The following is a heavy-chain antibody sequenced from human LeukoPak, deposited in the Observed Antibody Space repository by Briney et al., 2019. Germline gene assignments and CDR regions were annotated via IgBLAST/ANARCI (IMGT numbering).Heavy chain of an antibody. CDR3: ARVEGPTVNTMYYDL. V-gene: IGHV3-48*01. D-gene: IGHD4-11*01. CDR2: ISPRSETK. Sequence: GGSLRLSCVASGFTFRNHGMIWVRQAPGKGLEWLSYISPRSETKNYADSVKDRFTISRDDAENSVYLHMNSLRAEGTAVYYCARVEGPTVNTMYYDLWGQGTLVTVSS. J-gene: IGHJ4*02. CDR1: GFTFRNHG.